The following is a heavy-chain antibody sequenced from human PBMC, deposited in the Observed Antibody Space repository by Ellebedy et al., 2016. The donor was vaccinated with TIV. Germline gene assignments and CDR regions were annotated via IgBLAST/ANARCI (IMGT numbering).Heavy chain of an antibody. V-gene: IGHV3-11*01. CDR1: GFTFSNYS. CDR2: IILSVNTM. Sequence: GESLKISCVASGFTFSNYSMSWVRQAPGKGLEWVSNIILSVNTMYYADSVQGRFTISRDNAKNSLYLQMKTLRAEDTAVYYCARARCSNNECQRPGYWGQGSLVTVSS. D-gene: IGHD2-2*01. CDR3: ARARCSNNECQRPGY. J-gene: IGHJ4*02.